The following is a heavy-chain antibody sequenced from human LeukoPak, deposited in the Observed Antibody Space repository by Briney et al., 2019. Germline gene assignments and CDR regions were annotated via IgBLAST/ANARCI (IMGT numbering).Heavy chain of an antibody. Sequence: GPTLVNPTQTLTLTCTFSGFSLSTSGMRVSWIRQPPGKALEWLARIDWDDDKFYSTSLKTRLTISKDTSKNQVVLTRTNMDPVDTATYYCARGIAVAGNFDYWGQGTLVTVSS. J-gene: IGHJ4*02. D-gene: IGHD6-19*01. V-gene: IGHV2-70*04. CDR2: IDWDDDK. CDR3: ARGIAVAGNFDY. CDR1: GFSLSTSGMR.